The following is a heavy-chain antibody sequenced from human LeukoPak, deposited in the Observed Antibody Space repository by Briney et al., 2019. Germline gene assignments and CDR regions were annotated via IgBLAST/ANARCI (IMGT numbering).Heavy chain of an antibody. Sequence: SETLSLTCTVSTGSVSSYYWSWIRQPPGKALEWIGFIYHSGSTNYNPSLTSRVTISTDTSKNQFSLKLSSVTAADTAVYYCARGGIAVAGISVDAFDIWGQGTMVTVSS. D-gene: IGHD6-19*01. CDR2: IYHSGST. J-gene: IGHJ3*02. V-gene: IGHV4-59*02. CDR1: TGSVSSYY. CDR3: ARGGIAVAGISVDAFDI.